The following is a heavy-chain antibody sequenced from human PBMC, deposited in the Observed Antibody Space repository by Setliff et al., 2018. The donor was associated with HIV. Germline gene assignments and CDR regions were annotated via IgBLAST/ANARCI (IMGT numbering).Heavy chain of an antibody. Sequence: SETLSLTCTVSGDSISNYFWNWIRQPPGKGLEWIGYSYYSGSTTYNPSLRSRVTTSVDTSKNQFTLNLRSVTAADTAVYYCAKAHDAFDIWGQGTMVTVSS. CDR3: AKAHDAFDI. CDR1: GDSISNYF. V-gene: IGHV4-59*01. CDR2: SYYSGST. J-gene: IGHJ3*02.